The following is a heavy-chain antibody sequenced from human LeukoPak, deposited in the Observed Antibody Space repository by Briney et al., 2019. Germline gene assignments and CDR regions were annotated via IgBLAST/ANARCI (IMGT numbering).Heavy chain of an antibody. CDR3: ASLLLWFGETGDY. D-gene: IGHD3-10*01. CDR1: GFTFSSYW. Sequence: GGSLRLSCAASGFTFSSYWMHWVRQAPGKGLEWVSRINSDGSSTSYADSVKGRFTISRDNAKNTLYLQMNSLRAEDTAVYYCASLLLWFGETGDYWGQGTLVTVSS. V-gene: IGHV3-74*01. J-gene: IGHJ4*02. CDR2: INSDGSST.